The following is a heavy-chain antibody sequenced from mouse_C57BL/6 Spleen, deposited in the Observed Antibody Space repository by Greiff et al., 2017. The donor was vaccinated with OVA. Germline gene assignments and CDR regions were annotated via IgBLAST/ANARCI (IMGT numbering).Heavy chain of an antibody. CDR1: GYAFSSSW. V-gene: IGHV1-82*01. CDR2: IYPGDGDT. Sequence: QVQLQQSGPELVKPGASVKISCKASGYAFSSSWMNWVKQRPGKGLEWIGRIYPGDGDTNYNGKLKGKATLTADKSSSTAYMHLSSPSSEDSAFYFCARDYYGSSYEWYFDVWGTGTTVTVSS. CDR3: ARDYYGSSYEWYFDV. D-gene: IGHD1-1*01. J-gene: IGHJ1*03.